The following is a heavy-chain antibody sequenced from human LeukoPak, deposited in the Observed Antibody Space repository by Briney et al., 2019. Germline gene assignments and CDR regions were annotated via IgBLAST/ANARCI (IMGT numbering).Heavy chain of an antibody. CDR1: GLTFSSYD. CDR2: IGTAGDT. J-gene: IGHJ3*02. Sequence: GGSLRLSCAASGLTFSSYDMHWVRQATGKGLEWVSAIGTAGDTYYPGSVKGRFTISRENAKNSLYLQMNSLRAGDTAVYYCARRSSGYYHEAFDIWGQGTMVTVSS. CDR3: ARRSSGYYHEAFDI. D-gene: IGHD3-22*01. V-gene: IGHV3-13*01.